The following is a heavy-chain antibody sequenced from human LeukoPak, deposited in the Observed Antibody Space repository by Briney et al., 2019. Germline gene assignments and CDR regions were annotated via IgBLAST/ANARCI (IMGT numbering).Heavy chain of an antibody. CDR2: INHSGST. Sequence: PGGSLRLSCAASGFTFSSYEMNWIRQPPGKGLEWIGEINHSGSTNYNPSLKSRVTISVDTSKNQFSLKLSSVTAADTAVYYCARGGSGYGAFDYWGQGTLVTVSS. V-gene: IGHV4-34*01. CDR1: GFTFSSYE. D-gene: IGHD5-12*01. CDR3: ARGGSGYGAFDY. J-gene: IGHJ4*02.